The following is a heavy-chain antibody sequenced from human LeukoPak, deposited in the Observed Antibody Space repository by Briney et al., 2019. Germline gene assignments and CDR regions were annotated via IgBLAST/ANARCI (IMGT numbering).Heavy chain of an antibody. D-gene: IGHD4-17*01. Sequence: GGSLRLSCAASGFTFSSYSMNWVRQAPGKGLEWVSSISSSSYIYYADSVRGRFTISRDNAKNSLYLQMNSLRAEDTAVYYCARVDYDYGDLFDYWGREPWSPSPQ. CDR3: ARVDYDYGDLFDY. V-gene: IGHV3-21*01. CDR1: GFTFSSYS. CDR2: ISSSSYI. J-gene: IGHJ4*02.